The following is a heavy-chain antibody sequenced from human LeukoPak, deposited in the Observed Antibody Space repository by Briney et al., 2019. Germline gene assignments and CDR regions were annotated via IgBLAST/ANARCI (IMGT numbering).Heavy chain of an antibody. D-gene: IGHD2-2*01. CDR3: ARESPQLSSFDY. CDR2: ISGSGGST. CDR1: GFTFSSYG. J-gene: IGHJ4*02. V-gene: IGHV3-23*01. Sequence: GGTLRLSCAASGFTFSSYGMSWVRQAPGKGLEWVSAISGSGGSTYYADSVKGRFTISRDNAENSLYLQMNSLRAEDTAVYYCARESPQLSSFDYWGQGTLVTVSS.